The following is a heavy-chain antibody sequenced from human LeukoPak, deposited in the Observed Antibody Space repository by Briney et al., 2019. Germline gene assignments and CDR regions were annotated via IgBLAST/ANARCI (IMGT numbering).Heavy chain of an antibody. J-gene: IGHJ4*02. Sequence: PSQTLSLTCSVSGGSISSNIHYWGWIRQPPGKGLEWIGNIHYSGNTYYNPSLKSRVIISTDTSKNQFSLRLTSVTAADTGVYYCARWEGHGYTYGFDYWGQGTLVAVSS. CDR3: ARWEGHGYTYGFDY. CDR1: GGSISSNIHY. D-gene: IGHD5-18*01. V-gene: IGHV4-39*07. CDR2: IHYSGNT.